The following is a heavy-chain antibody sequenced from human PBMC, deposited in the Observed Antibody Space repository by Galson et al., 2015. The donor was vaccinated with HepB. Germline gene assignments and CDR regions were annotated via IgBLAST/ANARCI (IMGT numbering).Heavy chain of an antibody. CDR2: VSGYDGSA. CDR1: GYEFNKYG. D-gene: IGHD1-7*01. V-gene: IGHV1-18*01. J-gene: IGHJ6*02. Sequence: SVKVSCKASGYEFNKYGLSWVRQAPGQGLEWMGWVSGYDGSANYAPKFQGRVTMTTEKSTATAFMEMRGLRSDDTAVYYCARDSRLELHLNNYYSYGMDVWGQGTAVIVS. CDR3: ARDSRLELHLNNYYSYGMDV.